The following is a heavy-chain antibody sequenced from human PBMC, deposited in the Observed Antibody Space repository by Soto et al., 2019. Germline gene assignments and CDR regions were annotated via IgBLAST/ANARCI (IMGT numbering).Heavy chain of an antibody. CDR3: ARGRDSSGYVTFCDY. V-gene: IGHV4-59*01. CDR1: GGFISGYY. J-gene: IGHJ4*02. CDR2: IFYSGST. Sequence: QVQVQESGPGLVKPSETLSLTCTVSGGFISGYYWSWIRQTPGKGLEWLGYIFYSGSTNYNPSLPSRVTMSLDTSKSQFSLKLSSVTAADTAVYYCARGRDSSGYVTFCDYWGQETLVTVSS. D-gene: IGHD3-22*01.